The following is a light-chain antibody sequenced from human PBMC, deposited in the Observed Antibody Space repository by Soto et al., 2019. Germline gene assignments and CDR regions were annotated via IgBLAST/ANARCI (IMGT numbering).Light chain of an antibody. CDR1: QSISRY. CDR2: AAS. CDR3: QQSYSTPWT. J-gene: IGKJ1*01. V-gene: IGKV1-39*01. Sequence: DIHMTQSPSSLSSSLGDRVTITCRASQSISRYLNWYQQKPGKAPKLLIYAASSLQSGVPSRFSGSESGTDDTLTISSLKTEDGATYYCQQSYSTPWTFGQGTKVDIK.